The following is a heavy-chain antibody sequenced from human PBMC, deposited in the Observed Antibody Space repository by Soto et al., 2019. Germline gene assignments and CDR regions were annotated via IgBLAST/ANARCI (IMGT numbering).Heavy chain of an antibody. V-gene: IGHV2-5*02. CDR3: ARGELRFLEWLLSDLGWFDP. Sequence: SGPTLVNPTQTLTLTCTFSGFSLSTSGVSVGWIRQPPGKALEWLALIYWDDDKRYSPSLKSRLTITKDTSKNQVVLTMTNMDPVDTATYYCARGELRFLEWLLSDLGWFDPWGQGTLVTVSS. CDR2: IYWDDDK. D-gene: IGHD3-3*01. J-gene: IGHJ5*02. CDR1: GFSLSTSGVS.